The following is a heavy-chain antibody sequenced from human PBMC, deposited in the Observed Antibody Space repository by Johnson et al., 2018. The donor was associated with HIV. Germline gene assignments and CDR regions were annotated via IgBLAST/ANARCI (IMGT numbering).Heavy chain of an antibody. D-gene: IGHD3-16*02. CDR3: ARVDRSWAFDI. J-gene: IGHJ3*02. CDR2: ISYDGSNK. Sequence: QMQLVESGGGVVQPGRSLRLSCVASGFTFRSYAMHWVLQAPGKGLELVAVISYDGSNKYYADSVKGRFTISRDSAKNSLYLQMNSLRAEDTAVYYCARVDRSWAFDIWGQGTMVTVSS. V-gene: IGHV3-30*04. CDR1: GFTFRSYA.